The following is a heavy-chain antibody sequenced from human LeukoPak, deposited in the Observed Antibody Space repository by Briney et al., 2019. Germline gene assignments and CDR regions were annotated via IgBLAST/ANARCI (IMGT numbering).Heavy chain of an antibody. V-gene: IGHV3-74*01. Sequence: GGSLRLSCAASGFTFSNYWMHWVRQAPGKGLVWVSRLNADGNSITYADSVRGRFTISRDNAKDTVHLQMNSLRVEDTAIYFCAGAYSAYDPFDYWGQGILVTVSS. CDR2: LNADGNSI. CDR3: AGAYSAYDPFDY. J-gene: IGHJ4*02. D-gene: IGHD5-12*01. CDR1: GFTFSNYW.